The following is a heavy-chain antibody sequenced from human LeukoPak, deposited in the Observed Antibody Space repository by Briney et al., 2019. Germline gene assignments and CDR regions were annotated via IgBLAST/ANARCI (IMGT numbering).Heavy chain of an antibody. CDR1: GFTFSSYA. J-gene: IGHJ1*01. CDR2: ISGSGGST. D-gene: IGHD6-13*01. Sequence: SGGSLRLSCAASGFTFSSYAMSWVRQAPGKGLEWVSAISGSGGSTYYADSAKGRFTISRDNSKNTLYLQMNSLRAEDTAVYYCAKGVAAAASAEYFQHWGQGTLVTVSS. CDR3: AKGVAAAASAEYFQH. V-gene: IGHV3-23*01.